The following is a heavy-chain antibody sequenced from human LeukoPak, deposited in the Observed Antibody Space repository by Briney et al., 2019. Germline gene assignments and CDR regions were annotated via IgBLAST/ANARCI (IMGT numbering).Heavy chain of an antibody. CDR3: AKELLKSYYYGLGAYSFDY. D-gene: IGHD3-10*01. CDR1: GFTFRSYG. CDR2: ISFDGKSK. J-gene: IGHJ4*02. Sequence: GGSLRLSCAASGFTFRSYGIHWVRQAPGKGLEWVAVISFDGKSKYYADSVKGRFTISRDNSENTVYLQMNSLRAEDTAVYYCAKELLKSYYYGLGAYSFDYWGQGTQVTVSS. V-gene: IGHV3-30*18.